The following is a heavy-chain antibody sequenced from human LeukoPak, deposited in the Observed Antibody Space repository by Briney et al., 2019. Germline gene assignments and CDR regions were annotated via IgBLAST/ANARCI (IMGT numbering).Heavy chain of an antibody. CDR3: AGVVGISAAGDY. CDR1: GFPFSSST. J-gene: IGHJ4*02. Sequence: PGEPLSLSCVRSGFPFSSSTLSWVPPAPGKGLEWVSTITSSSSFIYYADSVKGRFTISRDNAKNSLFLQMNSLRADDTAVYFCAGVVGISAAGDYWGQGTLVTVSS. V-gene: IGHV3-21*03. D-gene: IGHD6-13*01. CDR2: ITSSSSFI.